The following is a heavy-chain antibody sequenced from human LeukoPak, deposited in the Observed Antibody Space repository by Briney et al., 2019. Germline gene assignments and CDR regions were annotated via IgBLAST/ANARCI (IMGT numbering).Heavy chain of an antibody. CDR3: AKDWSIIVVVSHFDY. D-gene: IGHD3-22*01. CDR2: ISGSGGST. Sequence: PGGSLRLSCAASGFTFSSYAMSWVRQAPGKGLEWASAISGSGGSTYYADSVKGRFTISRDNSKNTLYLQMNSLRAEDTAVYYCAKDWSIIVVVSHFDYWGQRTLVTVSS. V-gene: IGHV3-23*01. CDR1: GFTFSSYA. J-gene: IGHJ4*02.